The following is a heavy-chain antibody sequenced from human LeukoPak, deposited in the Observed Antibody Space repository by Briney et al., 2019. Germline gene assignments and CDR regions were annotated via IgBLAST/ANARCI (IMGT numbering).Heavy chain of an antibody. CDR1: GGPISSGDYY. V-gene: IGHV4-30-4*01. J-gene: IGHJ4*02. D-gene: IGHD2-2*01. Sequence: SETLSLTCTVSGGPISSGDYYWSWLRQPPGTGLEWIGYIYYSGSTYYNPSLKSRVTISVDTSKNQFSLKLSSVTAADTAVYYCARGENRYCSSTSCPPGDYWGQGTLVTVSS. CDR2: IYYSGST. CDR3: ARGENRYCSSTSCPPGDY.